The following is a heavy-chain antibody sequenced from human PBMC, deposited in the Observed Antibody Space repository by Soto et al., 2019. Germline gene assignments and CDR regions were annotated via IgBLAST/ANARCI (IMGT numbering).Heavy chain of an antibody. Sequence: QVQLVQSGAEVKKPGSSVKVSCKASGGTFSSYAISWVRQAPGQGHEWMGGIIPIFGTANYAQKFQGRVTITADESTSTAYMELSSLRSEDTAVYYCARGGTFLELPGSNWFDPWGQGTLVTVSS. D-gene: IGHD1-7*01. CDR2: IIPIFGTA. V-gene: IGHV1-69*01. J-gene: IGHJ5*02. CDR3: ARGGTFLELPGSNWFDP. CDR1: GGTFSSYA.